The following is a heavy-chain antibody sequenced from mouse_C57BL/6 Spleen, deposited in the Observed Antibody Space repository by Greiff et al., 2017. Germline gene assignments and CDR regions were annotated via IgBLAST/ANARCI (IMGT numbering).Heavy chain of an antibody. J-gene: IGHJ1*03. Sequence: EVKLQESGPGLVKPSQTVFLTCTVTGISITTGNYRWSWIRQFPGNKLEWIGYIYYSGTITYNPSLTSRTTITRDTPKNQFFLEMNSLTAEDTATYYCARVYDYDWYFDVWGTGTTVTVSS. V-gene: IGHV3-5*01. CDR2: IYYSGTI. CDR1: GISITTGNYR. CDR3: ARVYDYDWYFDV. D-gene: IGHD2-4*01.